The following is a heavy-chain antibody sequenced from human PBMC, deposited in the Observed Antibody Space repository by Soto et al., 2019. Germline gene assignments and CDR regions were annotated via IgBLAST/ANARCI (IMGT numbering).Heavy chain of an antibody. Sequence: EVQLVESGGGLVQPGGSLRLSCEASGFNFSSYDMHWVRQATGKGLEWVSVIGTAGDTFYTGSVKGRFTISRENGKNFLYLQMNSLRAGETAVYYCARAGQGASCSGGSCYLGASDIWGQGTMGTVSS. CDR2: IGTAGDT. V-gene: IGHV3-13*01. CDR1: GFNFSSYD. D-gene: IGHD2-15*01. J-gene: IGHJ3*02. CDR3: ARAGQGASCSGGSCYLGASDI.